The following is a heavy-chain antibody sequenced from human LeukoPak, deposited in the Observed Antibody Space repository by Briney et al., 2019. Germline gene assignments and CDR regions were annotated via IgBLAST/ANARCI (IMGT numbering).Heavy chain of an antibody. V-gene: IGHV1-2*02. Sequence: ASVKVSCKASGYTFTGYYMHWVRQAPGQGLEWMGWINPNSGGANYAQKFQGRVTMTRDTSISTAYMELSRLRSDDTAVYYCARDNRYCSSTSCYTDYYYYGMDVWGQGTTVTVSS. CDR2: INPNSGGA. CDR3: ARDNRYCSSTSCYTDYYYYGMDV. D-gene: IGHD2-2*02. J-gene: IGHJ6*02. CDR1: GYTFTGYY.